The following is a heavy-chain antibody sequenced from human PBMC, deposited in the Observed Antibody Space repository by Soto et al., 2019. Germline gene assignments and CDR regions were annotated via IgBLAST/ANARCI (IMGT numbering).Heavy chain of an antibody. CDR2: FDPEDGET. J-gene: IGHJ6*04. D-gene: IGHD3-10*01. CDR3: ATSGTMVRGVITNYYYYYGMDV. Sequence: SVKVSCKVSGYAHAELSMHWVRQAPGKGLEWMGGFDPEDGETIYAQKFQGRVTMTEDTSTDTAYMELSSLRSEDTAVYYCATSGTMVRGVITNYYYYYGMDVWGEGTTVTVSS. CDR1: GYAHAELS. V-gene: IGHV1-24*01.